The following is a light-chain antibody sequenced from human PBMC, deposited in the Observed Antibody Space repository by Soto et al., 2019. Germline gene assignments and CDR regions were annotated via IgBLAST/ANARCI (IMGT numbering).Light chain of an antibody. V-gene: IGLV1-40*01. J-gene: IGLJ1*01. CDR1: SSNIGAGYD. Sequence: QSVMAPPPSVSGAPGQRVTISCTGSSSNIGAGYDVHWYQQRPGTAPKLLIFGNINRPSGVPDRFSGSKSGTSASLAITGLQAEDEGDYYCQSYDSTLSARYVFGTGTKVTAL. CDR2: GNI. CDR3: QSYDSTLSARYV.